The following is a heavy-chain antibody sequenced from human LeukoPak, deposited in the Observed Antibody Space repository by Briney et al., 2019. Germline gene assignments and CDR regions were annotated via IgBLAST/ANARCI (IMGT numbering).Heavy chain of an antibody. D-gene: IGHD3-22*01. J-gene: IGHJ4*02. Sequence: GGSLRLSCAASGFTFSSYAMSWVRQAPGKGLEWVSAISGSGGSTYYADSVKGRFTISRDNSKNTLYLQMNSLRAEDTAVYYCAKGAHYYDSSGYYCEFDYWGQGTLVTVSS. CDR2: ISGSGGST. CDR3: AKGAHYYDSSGYYCEFDY. V-gene: IGHV3-23*01. CDR1: GFTFSSYA.